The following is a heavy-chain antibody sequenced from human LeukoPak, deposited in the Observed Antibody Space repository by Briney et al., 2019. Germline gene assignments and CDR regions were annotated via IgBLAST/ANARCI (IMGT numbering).Heavy chain of an antibody. Sequence: GASVKVSCKASGGTFSSYAISWVRQAPGQGLEWMGGIIPIFGTANYAQKFQGRVTITADKSTSTAYMELRSLRSDDTAVYYCARDSQVAVVDYWGQGALVTVSS. CDR3: ARDSQVAVVDY. D-gene: IGHD6-19*01. CDR1: GGTFSSYA. J-gene: IGHJ4*02. V-gene: IGHV1-69*06. CDR2: IIPIFGTA.